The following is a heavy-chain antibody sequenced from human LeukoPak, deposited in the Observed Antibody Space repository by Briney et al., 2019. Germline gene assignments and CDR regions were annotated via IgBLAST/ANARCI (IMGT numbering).Heavy chain of an antibody. CDR3: ALIAVAGNLDY. V-gene: IGHV3-30*03. Sequence: GGSLRLSCAASGFTFSNYDMHWVRQAPGKGLEWVAVISYDGNNKYYADSVKGRFTISRDNSKNTLYLQTNSLRAEDTAVYYCALIAVAGNLDYWGQGTLVTVSS. J-gene: IGHJ4*02. CDR2: ISYDGNNK. CDR1: GFTFSNYD. D-gene: IGHD6-19*01.